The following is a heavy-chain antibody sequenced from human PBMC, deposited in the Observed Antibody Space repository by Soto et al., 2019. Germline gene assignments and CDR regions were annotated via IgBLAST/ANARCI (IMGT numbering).Heavy chain of an antibody. CDR2: ISTYKGDT. CDR3: ATRSPAFDY. CDR1: GYTFTSYG. V-gene: IGHV1-18*01. Sequence: QVQLVQSGPEVKKPGASVKVSCKTSGYTFTSYGIAWVRQAPGQGLEWMGWISTYKGDTKYAQKFQGRVTMTTDTSTSTAYMELRSLRSGDTAVYYCATRSPAFDYWGQGTLVTVSS. J-gene: IGHJ4*02.